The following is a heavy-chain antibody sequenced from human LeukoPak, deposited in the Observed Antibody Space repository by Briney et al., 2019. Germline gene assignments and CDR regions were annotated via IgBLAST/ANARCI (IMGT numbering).Heavy chain of an antibody. CDR1: GFTFSSYE. CDR2: ISSSGSTI. CDR3: ASSYYDFWSGYSLSYYFDY. D-gene: IGHD3-3*01. V-gene: IGHV3-48*03. Sequence: GGSLRLSCAASGFTFSSYEMNWVRQAPGKGLEWVSYISSSGSTIYYADSVKGRFTISRDNAKNSLYQQMNSLRAEDTAVYYCASSYYDFWSGYSLSYYFDYWGQGTPVTVSS. J-gene: IGHJ4*02.